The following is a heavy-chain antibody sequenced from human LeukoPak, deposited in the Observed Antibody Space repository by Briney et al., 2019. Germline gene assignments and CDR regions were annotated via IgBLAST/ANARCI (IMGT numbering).Heavy chain of an antibody. J-gene: IGHJ4*02. CDR3: ASEYCSGGNCYFDY. Sequence: GESLKISFKGSEYSFATCWIGWVRQMPGQGLEWMGIIFPGDSDTRYSPSFQGQVTISADKSISTAYLQWSSLKASDTAIYYCASEYCSGGNCYFDYWGQGTLVTVSS. CDR2: IFPGDSDT. V-gene: IGHV5-51*01. D-gene: IGHD2-15*01. CDR1: EYSFATCW.